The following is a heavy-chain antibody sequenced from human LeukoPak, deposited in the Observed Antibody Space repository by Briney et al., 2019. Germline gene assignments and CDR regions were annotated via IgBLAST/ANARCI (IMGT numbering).Heavy chain of an antibody. CDR1: GFTVSSSY. CDR3: ARDECKGRRNCGMDV. Sequence: PGGSLRLSCAASGFTVSSSYMSWVRQAPGKGLEWVSVFYSGGKTYYTDSVKGRFTISRDNSKNTLYLQMNSLRAEDTAVYYCARDECKGRRNCGMDVWGQGTTVTVSS. J-gene: IGHJ6*02. V-gene: IGHV3-53*01. CDR2: FYSGGKT. D-gene: IGHD3-10*01.